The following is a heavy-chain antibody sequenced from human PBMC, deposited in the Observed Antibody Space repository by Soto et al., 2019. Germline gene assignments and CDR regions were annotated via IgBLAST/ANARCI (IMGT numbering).Heavy chain of an antibody. CDR2: IVPLFGTA. D-gene: IGHD2-15*01. Sequence: QVQLVQSGAEVKKSGSSVKVSCKASGGTFSSYAISWVRQAPGQGLEWMGGIVPLFGTAKYAQKFQGRLTITADESTSTAYMELSSLRFEDTAVYYCVRGVVVVAASQLGWFDPWGQGTLVTVSS. CDR3: VRGVVVVAASQLGWFDP. CDR1: GGTFSSYA. V-gene: IGHV1-69*01. J-gene: IGHJ5*02.